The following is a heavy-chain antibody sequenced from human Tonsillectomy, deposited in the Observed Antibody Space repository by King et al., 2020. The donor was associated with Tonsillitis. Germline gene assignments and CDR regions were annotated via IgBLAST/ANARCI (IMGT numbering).Heavy chain of an antibody. CDR3: ARAQLGLADFYFDL. CDR2: TYYKSKWYN. Sequence: VQLPQSGPGLVKPSQTLSLTCAISGDSVSSNSAAWNWIRQSPSRGLEWLGRTYYKSKWYNNYAVSVKSRITVNPDTSKNQFSLQLNSVTPEDTAVYYCARAQLGLADFYFDLWGQGTLVTVSS. D-gene: IGHD3/OR15-3a*01. CDR1: GDSVSSNSAA. J-gene: IGHJ4*02. V-gene: IGHV6-1*01.